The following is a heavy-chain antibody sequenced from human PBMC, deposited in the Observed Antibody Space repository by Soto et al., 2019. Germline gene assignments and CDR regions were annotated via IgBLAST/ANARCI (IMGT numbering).Heavy chain of an antibody. D-gene: IGHD5-18*01. CDR3: ARASSPRDPWLDY. CDR1: GFTFSDDY. V-gene: IGHV3-11*01. CDR2: ISSSGGTI. J-gene: IGHJ4*02. Sequence: GGSLRLCCGASGFTFSDDYMSWIRQAPGKGLEWVSYISSSGGTIYYADSVKGRFTISRDNAKNSLFLKMNSLRADDTAVYYCARASSPRDPWLDYWGQGTLVTVSS.